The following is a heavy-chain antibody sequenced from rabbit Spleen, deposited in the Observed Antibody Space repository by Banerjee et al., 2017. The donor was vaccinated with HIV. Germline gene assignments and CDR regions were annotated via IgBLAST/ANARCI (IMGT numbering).Heavy chain of an antibody. J-gene: IGHJ4*01. V-gene: IGHV1S7*01. CDR1: GFDFSSYW. CDR2: IEPIFGNT. Sequence: QLKETGGGLVQPGGSLTLTCTVSGFDFSSYWMSWVRQAPGKGLEWIGYIEPIFGNTYYANWVNGRFTISSHNAQNTLYLQLNSLTAADTATYFCVRDKASISGDYGPFYFNLWGPGTLVTVS. D-gene: IGHD1-1*01. CDR3: VRDKASISGDYGPFYFNL.